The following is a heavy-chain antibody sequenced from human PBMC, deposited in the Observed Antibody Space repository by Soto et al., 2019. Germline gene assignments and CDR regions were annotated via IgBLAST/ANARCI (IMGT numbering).Heavy chain of an antibody. V-gene: IGHV3-74*01. CDR3: ARASGSYRYYYYYGMDV. CDR2: INSDGSST. CDR1: GFTFSSYW. Sequence: PGGSLRLSCAASGFTFSSYWMHWVRQAPGKGLVWVSRINSDGSSTSYADSVKGRFTISRDNAKNTLYLQMNSLRAEDTAVYYCARASGSYRYYYYYGMDVWGQGTTVTVSS. J-gene: IGHJ6*02. D-gene: IGHD1-26*01.